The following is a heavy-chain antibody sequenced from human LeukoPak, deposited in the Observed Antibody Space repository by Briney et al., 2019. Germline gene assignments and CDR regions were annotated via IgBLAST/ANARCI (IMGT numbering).Heavy chain of an antibody. CDR3: TRDLPPYDSSGYYYDPFDY. J-gene: IGHJ4*02. CDR2: IRSKAHGGTT. V-gene: IGHV3-49*03. Sequence: GGSLRLSCTASGFTFGDYAMSWFRQAPGKGLEWVGFIRSKAHGGTTEYAASVKGRFTISRDDSKSIAYLQMNSLKTEDTAVYYCTRDLPPYDSSGYYYDPFDYWGQGTLVTVSS. CDR1: GFTFGDYA. D-gene: IGHD3-22*01.